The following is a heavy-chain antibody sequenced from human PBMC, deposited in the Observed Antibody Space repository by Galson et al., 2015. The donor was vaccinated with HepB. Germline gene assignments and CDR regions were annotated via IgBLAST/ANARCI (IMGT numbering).Heavy chain of an antibody. V-gene: IGHV4-31*03. J-gene: IGHJ6*02. CDR3: AREGNGIAAAGTIYYYYYGMDV. CDR2: IYYSGST. Sequence: TLSLTCTVSGGSISSGGYYWSWIRQHPGKGLEWIGYIYYSGSTYYNPSLKSRVTISVDTSKNQFSLKLSSVTAADTAVYYCAREGNGIAAAGTIYYYYYGMDVWGQGTTVTVSS. D-gene: IGHD6-13*01. CDR1: GGSISSGGYY.